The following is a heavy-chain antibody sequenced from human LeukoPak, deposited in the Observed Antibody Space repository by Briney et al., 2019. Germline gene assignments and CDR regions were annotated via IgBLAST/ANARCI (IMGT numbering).Heavy chain of an antibody. Sequence: GGSLRLSCGASGFAFGIFAMHWVRKAPGQGLKWVAIIWFDGSKKYYADSAKGRFTISRDNPKNTVYLQMNSLRAEDTAVYYCARGLGGSDRSFDYWGQGALVTVSS. V-gene: IGHV3-33*01. CDR3: ARGLGGSDRSFDY. J-gene: IGHJ4*02. D-gene: IGHD5-12*01. CDR2: IWFDGSKK. CDR1: GFAFGIFA.